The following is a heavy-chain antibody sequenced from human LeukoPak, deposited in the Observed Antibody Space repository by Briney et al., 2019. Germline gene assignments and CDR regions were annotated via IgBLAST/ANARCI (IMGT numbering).Heavy chain of an antibody. CDR3: MDTAATKSWDY. V-gene: IGHV3-15*01. CDR1: GFIFSNAR. CDR2: IKNKNDGGTT. Sequence: GGSLRLSCAGSGFIFSNARMNWVRQAPGKGLEWVGHIKNKNDGGTTDYAAPVKDRFTISRDDSKNTVYLQMNSLKTEDTAVYYCMDTAATKSWDYWGQGTLVTVSS. J-gene: IGHJ4*02. D-gene: IGHD5-18*01.